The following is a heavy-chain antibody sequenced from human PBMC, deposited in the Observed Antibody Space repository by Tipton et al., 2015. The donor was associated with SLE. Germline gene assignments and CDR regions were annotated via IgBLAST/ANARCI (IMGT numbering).Heavy chain of an antibody. Sequence: TLSLTCTVSGGSISSGDYYWSWIRQPPGKGLEWIGYIYYSGSTYYNPSLKSRVTISVDTSKNQFSLKLSSVTAADTAVYYCASQKYSSGWVDYWGQGTLVTVSS. D-gene: IGHD6-19*01. CDR3: ASQKYSSGWVDY. V-gene: IGHV4-30-4*01. J-gene: IGHJ4*02. CDR1: GGSISSGDYY. CDR2: IYYSGST.